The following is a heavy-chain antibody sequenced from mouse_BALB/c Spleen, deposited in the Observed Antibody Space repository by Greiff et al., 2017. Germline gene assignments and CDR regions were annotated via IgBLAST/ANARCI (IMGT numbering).Heavy chain of an antibody. Sequence: LQQPGSELVRPGASVKLSCKASGYTFTSYWMHWVKQRPGQGLEWIGNIYPGSGSTNYDEKFKSKATLTVDTSSSTAYMQLSSLTSEDSAVYYCVYGNWFAYWGQGTLVTVSA. CDR1: GYTFTSYW. V-gene: IGHV1S22*01. CDR3: VYGNWFAY. CDR2: IYPGSGST. J-gene: IGHJ3*01. D-gene: IGHD2-1*01.